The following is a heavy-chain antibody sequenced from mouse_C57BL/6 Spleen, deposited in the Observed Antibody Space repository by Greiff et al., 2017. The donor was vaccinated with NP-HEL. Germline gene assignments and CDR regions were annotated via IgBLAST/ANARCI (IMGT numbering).Heavy chain of an antibody. Sequence: QVQLQQPGAELVKPGASVKLSCKASGYTFTSYWMHWVKQRPGRGLEWIGRIYPNSGGTKYNEKFKSKATLTVDKPSSTAYMQLSSLTSEDSAVYYCAREDYYGSSYGWFAYWGQGTLVTVSA. J-gene: IGHJ3*01. CDR2: IYPNSGGT. CDR1: GYTFTSYW. D-gene: IGHD1-1*01. V-gene: IGHV1-72*01. CDR3: AREDYYGSSYGWFAY.